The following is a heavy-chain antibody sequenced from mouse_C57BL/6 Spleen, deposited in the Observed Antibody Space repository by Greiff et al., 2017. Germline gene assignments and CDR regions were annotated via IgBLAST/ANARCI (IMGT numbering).Heavy chain of an antibody. CDR3: ARWDYGSSLYYAMDY. V-gene: IGHV1-59*01. Sequence: QVHVKQPGAELVRPGTSVKLSCKASGYTFTSYWMHWVKQRPGQGLEWIGVIDPSDSYTNYNQKFKGKATLTVDTSSSTAYMQLSSLTSEDSAVYYCARWDYGSSLYYAMDYWGQGTSVTVSS. D-gene: IGHD1-1*01. J-gene: IGHJ4*01. CDR1: GYTFTSYW. CDR2: IDPSDSYT.